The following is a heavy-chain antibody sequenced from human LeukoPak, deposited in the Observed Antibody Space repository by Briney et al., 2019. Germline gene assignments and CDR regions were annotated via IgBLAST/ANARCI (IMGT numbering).Heavy chain of an antibody. CDR3: ARIDGMVRGEGY. Sequence: SQALSLTCTVSGGSISSGDYYWSWIRQPPGKGLEWIGYIYYSGSTYYNPSLKSRVTISVDTSKNQFSLKLSSVTAADTAVYYCARIDGMVRGEGYWGQGTLVTVSS. J-gene: IGHJ4*02. CDR1: GGSISSGDYY. D-gene: IGHD3-10*01. V-gene: IGHV4-30-4*08. CDR2: IYYSGST.